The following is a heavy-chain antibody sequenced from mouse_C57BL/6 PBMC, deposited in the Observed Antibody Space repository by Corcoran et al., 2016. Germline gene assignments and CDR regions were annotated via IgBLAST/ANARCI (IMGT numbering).Heavy chain of an antibody. CDR2: INPNNGGT. J-gene: IGHJ3*01. V-gene: IGHV1-26*01. CDR1: GYTFTDYY. Sequence: EVQLQQSGPEPVKPGASVKISCKASGYTFTDYYMNWVKQSHGKSLEWIGDINPNNGGTSYNQKFKGKATLTVDKSSSTAYMELRSLTSEDSAVYYCAGPPFAYWGQGTLVTVSA. CDR3: AGPPFAY.